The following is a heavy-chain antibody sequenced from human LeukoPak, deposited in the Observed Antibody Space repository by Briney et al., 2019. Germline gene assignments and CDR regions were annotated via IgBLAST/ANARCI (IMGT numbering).Heavy chain of an antibody. Sequence: ASVKVSCKVSGYTLTELSMHWVRQAPGKGLEWVGGFDPEDGETIYAQKFQGRVTMTEDTSTDTAYMELSSLRSEDTAVYYCATAIRITIYPILPSDAFDIWGQGTMVTVSS. CDR1: GYTLTELS. CDR2: FDPEDGET. D-gene: IGHD3-9*01. V-gene: IGHV1-24*01. J-gene: IGHJ3*02. CDR3: ATAIRITIYPILPSDAFDI.